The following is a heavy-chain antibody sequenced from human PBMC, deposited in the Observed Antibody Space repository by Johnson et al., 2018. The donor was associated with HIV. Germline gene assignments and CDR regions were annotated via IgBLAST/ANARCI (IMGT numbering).Heavy chain of an antibody. CDR2: IQYDGSNK. J-gene: IGHJ3*02. Sequence: QMLLVESGGGVVQPGRSLRLSCAASGFTFSSYAMHWVRQAPGKGLEWVTFIQYDGSNKYYADSVKGRFTISRDNSKNTLYLQMNSLRAEDTAVYHCAKDRGLSAFDIWGQGTMVTVSS. CDR1: GFTFSSYA. V-gene: IGHV3-30*04. D-gene: IGHD3-10*01. CDR3: AKDRGLSAFDI.